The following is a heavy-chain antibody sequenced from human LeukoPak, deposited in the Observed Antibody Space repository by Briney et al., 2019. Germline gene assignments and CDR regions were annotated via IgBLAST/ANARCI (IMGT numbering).Heavy chain of an antibody. CDR3: ARRVIVATLDY. V-gene: IGHV4-39*01. J-gene: IGHJ4*02. Sequence: PSETLSLTCTVSGGSITSSSYYWAWIRQPPGKGLEWIGSFYYGGTTFYNPSLKSRVTISADTSKNQFSLKVTSVTAVDTAVYYCARRVIVATLDYWGQGILVTVSS. CDR1: GGSITSSSYY. CDR2: FYYGGTT. D-gene: IGHD5-12*01.